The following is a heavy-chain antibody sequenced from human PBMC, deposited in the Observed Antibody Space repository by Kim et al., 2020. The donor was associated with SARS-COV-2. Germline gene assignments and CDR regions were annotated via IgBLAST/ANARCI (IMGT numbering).Heavy chain of an antibody. CDR3: ARDFRGGIAARYYYYGMDV. CDR1: GGTFSSYA. Sequence: SVKVSCKASGGTFSSYAISWVRQAPGQGLEWMGRIIPILGIANYAQKFQGRVTITADKSTSTAYMELSSLRSEDTAVYYCARDFRGGIAARYYYYGMDVWGQGTTVTVSS. CDR2: IIPILGIA. V-gene: IGHV1-69*04. J-gene: IGHJ6*02. D-gene: IGHD6-6*01.